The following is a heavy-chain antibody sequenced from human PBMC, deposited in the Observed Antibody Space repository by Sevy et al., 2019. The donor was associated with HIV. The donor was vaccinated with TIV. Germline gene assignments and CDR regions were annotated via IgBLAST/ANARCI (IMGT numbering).Heavy chain of an antibody. D-gene: IGHD3-3*01. J-gene: IGHJ4*02. CDR2: ISSSGSTI. CDR1: GFTFSDYY. Sequence: GGSLRLSCAASGFTFSDYYMSWIRQAPGKGLEWVSYISSSGSTIYYADSVKGRFTISRDNAKNSLYLQMNSLRAEDTAVYYCARDVGYYDVWTGPKYTFDYWGQGTLVTVSS. CDR3: ARDVGYYDVWTGPKYTFDY. V-gene: IGHV3-11*01.